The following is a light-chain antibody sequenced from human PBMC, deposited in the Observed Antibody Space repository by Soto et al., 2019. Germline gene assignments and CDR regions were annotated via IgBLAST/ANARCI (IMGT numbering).Light chain of an antibody. V-gene: IGKV3-15*01. CDR3: KQYNNRPPET. Sequence: EIVMTQSPATLSVSPGERATLSCRASQSVGSNLAWYQQKPGQAPRLLIYGASTRATGIPARFSGSGSGTEFTLTISSLQSEDFATYYCKQYNNRPPETFGQGTKLE. CDR1: QSVGSN. CDR2: GAS. J-gene: IGKJ2*01.